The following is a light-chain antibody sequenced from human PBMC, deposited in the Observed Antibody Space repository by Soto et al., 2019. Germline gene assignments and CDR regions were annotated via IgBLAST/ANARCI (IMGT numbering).Light chain of an antibody. J-gene: IGKJ4*01. CDR2: AAS. CDR3: QQTSSTPT. CDR1: QSIRSY. Sequence: DIQMTQSPSSLSASVGDRVTMTCRASQSIRSYLNWYQQKPGKAPKLLIYAASSLQTGVSSRFSGSGSGTDFTLTISNLQPEDFATYYCQQTSSTPTFGGGTKVDI. V-gene: IGKV1-39*01.